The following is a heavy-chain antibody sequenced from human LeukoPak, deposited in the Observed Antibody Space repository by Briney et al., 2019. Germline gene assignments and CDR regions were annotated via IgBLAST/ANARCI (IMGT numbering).Heavy chain of an antibody. V-gene: IGHV1-69*04. CDR3: ARTRGWLNIFDI. Sequence: GSSVKVSCKASGGTFSSYAISWVRQAPGQGLEWMGRIIPILGIANYAQKFQGRVTITADKSTSTAYMELSSLRSEDTAVYYCARTRGWLNIFDIWGQGTMVTVSS. CDR2: IIPILGIA. D-gene: IGHD6-19*01. CDR1: GGTFSSYA. J-gene: IGHJ3*02.